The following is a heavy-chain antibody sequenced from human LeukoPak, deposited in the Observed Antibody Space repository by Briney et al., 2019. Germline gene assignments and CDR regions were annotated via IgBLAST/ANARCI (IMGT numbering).Heavy chain of an antibody. Sequence: GGSLRLSCAASGFTFSSYGMHWVRQAPGKGLEWVAVISYDGSNKYYADSVKGRFTISRDNSKNTLYLQMNSLRAEDTAVYYCAKDPGLGYCSGGSCYAFDIWGQGTMVTVSS. D-gene: IGHD2-15*01. CDR3: AKDPGLGYCSGGSCYAFDI. CDR1: GFTFSSYG. CDR2: ISYDGSNK. J-gene: IGHJ3*02. V-gene: IGHV3-30*18.